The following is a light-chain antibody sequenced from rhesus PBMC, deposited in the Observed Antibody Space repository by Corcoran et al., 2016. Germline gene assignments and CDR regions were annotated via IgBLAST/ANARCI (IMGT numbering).Light chain of an antibody. V-gene: IGKV1-22*01. J-gene: IGKJ2*01. CDR3: QQYVSSPYT. CDR2: KAS. CDR1: QSVSSW. Sequence: DIQMTQSPSSLSASVGDTVTITCRTSQSVSSWLAWYQQKPGKAPQLLIYKASSLQSGVPSRFSGSGSGTDFTLTISRLQSEDVAAYFCQQYVSSPYTFGQGTKVEIK.